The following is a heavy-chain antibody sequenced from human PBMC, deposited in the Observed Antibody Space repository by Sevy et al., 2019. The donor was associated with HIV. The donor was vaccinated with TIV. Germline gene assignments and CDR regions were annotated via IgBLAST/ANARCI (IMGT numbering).Heavy chain of an antibody. CDR3: TTTGVVVPAAMYYYGMDV. Sequence: GGSLRLSCAASGFTFSNAWMSWVRQAPGKGLEWVGRIKSKTDGGTTDYAVPVKGRFTISRDDSKNTLYLQMNSLKTEDTAVYYCTTTGVVVPAAMYYYGMDVWGQGTTVTVSS. CDR1: GFTFSNAW. J-gene: IGHJ6*02. D-gene: IGHD2-2*01. CDR2: IKSKTDGGTT. V-gene: IGHV3-15*01.